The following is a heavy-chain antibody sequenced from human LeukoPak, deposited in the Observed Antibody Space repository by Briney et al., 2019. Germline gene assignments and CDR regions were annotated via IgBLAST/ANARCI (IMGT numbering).Heavy chain of an antibody. CDR3: ARGLTTVNPFDI. Sequence: PGGSLRLSCAASGFTFSSYAMHWVRQAPGKGLEWVAVISYDGSNKYYADSVKGRFTISRDNSKNTLYLQMNSLRAEDTAVYYCARGLTTVNPFDIWGQGTMVTVSS. D-gene: IGHD4-17*01. CDR2: ISYDGSNK. CDR1: GFTFSSYA. V-gene: IGHV3-30*04. J-gene: IGHJ3*02.